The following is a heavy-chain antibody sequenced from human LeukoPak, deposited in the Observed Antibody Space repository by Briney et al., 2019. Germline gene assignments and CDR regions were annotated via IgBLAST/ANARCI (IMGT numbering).Heavy chain of an antibody. V-gene: IGHV3-33*01. Sequence: GRSLRLSCAAAGFTFTNYGMHWVRQAPGTGLEWVALIWYDGSLKYYADSLKVRFTISRDNSKNTLYLQMNSLRAEDTAVYYCASSDDSSYRPWFWGQGTLVTVSS. CDR3: ASSDDSSYRPWF. D-gene: IGHD3-22*01. J-gene: IGHJ4*02. CDR2: IWYDGSLK. CDR1: GFTFTNYG.